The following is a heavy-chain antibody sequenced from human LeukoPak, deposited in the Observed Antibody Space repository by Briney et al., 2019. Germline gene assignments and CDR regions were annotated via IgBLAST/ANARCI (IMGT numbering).Heavy chain of an antibody. CDR3: ARMTRKTTVVPPDFDN. D-gene: IGHD4-23*01. CDR2: IYYSGST. J-gene: IGHJ4*02. V-gene: IGHV4-39*01. CDR1: GGSISSSSYY. Sequence: PSETLSLTCTVSGGSISSSSYYWGWIRQPPGKGLEWIGSIYYSGSTYYNPSLKSRVTISVDTSKNQFSLKLSSVTAADTAVYYCARMTRKTTVVPPDFDNWGQGTLVTVSS.